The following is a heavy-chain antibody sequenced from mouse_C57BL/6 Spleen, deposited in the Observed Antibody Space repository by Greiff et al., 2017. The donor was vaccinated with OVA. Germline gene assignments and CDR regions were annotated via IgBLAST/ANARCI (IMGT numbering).Heavy chain of an antibody. CDR3: TSHYFDY. J-gene: IGHJ2*01. CDR1: GFNIKDDY. CDR2: IDPENGDT. Sequence: EVQLQQSGAELVRPGASVKLSCTASGFNIKDDYMHWVKQRPEQGLEWIGWIDPENGDTEYASKFQGKATITADTSSNTAYLQLSSLTSEDTAVYYCTSHYFDYWGQGTTLTVSS. V-gene: IGHV14-4*01.